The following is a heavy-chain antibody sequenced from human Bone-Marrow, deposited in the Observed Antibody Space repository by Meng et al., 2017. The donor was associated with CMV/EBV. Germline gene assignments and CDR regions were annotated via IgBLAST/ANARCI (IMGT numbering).Heavy chain of an antibody. CDR1: TFSSYT. J-gene: IGHJ4*02. CDR3: ARDRANIAAAGTGTFDY. D-gene: IGHD6-13*01. V-gene: IGHV1-69*04. CDR2: IIPILGIA. Sequence: TFSSYTISWGRQAPGQGLEWMGRIIPILGIANYAQKFQGRVTITADKSTSTAYMELSSLRSEDTAVYYCARDRANIAAAGTGTFDYWGQGTLVTVSS.